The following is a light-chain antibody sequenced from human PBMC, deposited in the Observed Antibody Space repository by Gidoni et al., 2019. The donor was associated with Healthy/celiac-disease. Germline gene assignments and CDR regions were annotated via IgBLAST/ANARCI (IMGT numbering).Light chain of an antibody. CDR2: DNN. CDR3: GTWDSSLSPL. V-gene: IGLV1-51*01. CDR1: MSRMGNNY. J-gene: IGLJ2*01. Sequence: QSVFTQRRSSSAAPGQKVPTSCSGSMSRMGNNYVSWYQQLPGTAPKLLIYDNNKRPQGLPDRFAGSKAGTSATLGITGLQTGDETDYYCGTWDSSLSPLFGGGTKLTVL.